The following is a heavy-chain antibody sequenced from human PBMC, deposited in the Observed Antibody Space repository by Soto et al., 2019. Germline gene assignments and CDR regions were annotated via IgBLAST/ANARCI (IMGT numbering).Heavy chain of an antibody. CDR2: ISVSGDIT. CDR3: AKGVVAAATNRPIDY. Sequence: EVQLLESGGGLEQPGGSLRLSCAASGFTFSSYAMSWVRQAPGKGLEWVAIISVSGDITYYADSVKGLFTIYRDNSKNTLYLQMNSLRAEDTALYYCAKGVVAAATNRPIDYWGRGTLVTVSS. J-gene: IGHJ4*02. CDR1: GFTFSSYA. V-gene: IGHV3-23*01. D-gene: IGHD2-15*01.